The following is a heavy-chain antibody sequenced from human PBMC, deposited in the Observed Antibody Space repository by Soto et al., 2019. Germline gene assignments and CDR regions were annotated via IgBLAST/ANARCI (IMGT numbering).Heavy chain of an antibody. V-gene: IGHV4-59*08. CDR1: SGPSSSHN. Sequence: QVQLQQSGPGLVKPSETLSLTCSVSSGPSSSHNWGWIRQPPGRGLEWIGYVYSTGGTSYNPSLKSLVTISADTSTTHISLTLTSVTAADTAVYYCVGQGIGNLHGLVDVWGQGTTVRVSS. D-gene: IGHD1-1*01. J-gene: IGHJ6*02. CDR2: VYSTGGT. CDR3: VGQGIGNLHGLVDV.